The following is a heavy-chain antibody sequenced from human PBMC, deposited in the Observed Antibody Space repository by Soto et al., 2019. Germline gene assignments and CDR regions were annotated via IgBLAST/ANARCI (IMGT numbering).Heavy chain of an antibody. V-gene: IGHV3-30*18. CDR2: ISYDGSNK. CDR3: AKDQADYDYIWGANGFGAFDI. D-gene: IGHD3-16*01. Sequence: QVQLVESGGGVVQPGRSLRLSCAASGFTFSSYGMHWVRQAPGKGLEWVAVISYDGSNKYYADSVKGRFTISRDNSKNTLYLQMNSLRAEDTAVYYCAKDQADYDYIWGANGFGAFDIWGQGTMVTVSS. J-gene: IGHJ3*02. CDR1: GFTFSSYG.